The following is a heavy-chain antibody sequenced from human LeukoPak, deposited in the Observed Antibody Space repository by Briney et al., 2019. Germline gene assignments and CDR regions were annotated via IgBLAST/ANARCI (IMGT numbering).Heavy chain of an antibody. V-gene: IGHV3-23*01. CDR3: AKGGIAVSSP. J-gene: IGHJ5*02. CDR1: GFSFSIYA. D-gene: IGHD6-19*01. Sequence: GGSLRLSCAASGFSFSIYAMSWVRQAPGKGLEWVSTVSDSSGSTYYADSAKGRFTISRDNSKNTLYLQMHSLRADDTAVYYCAKGGIAVSSPWGQGTLVTVSS. CDR2: VSDSSGST.